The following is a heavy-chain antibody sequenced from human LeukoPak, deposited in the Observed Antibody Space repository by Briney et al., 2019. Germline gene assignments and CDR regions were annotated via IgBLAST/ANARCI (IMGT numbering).Heavy chain of an antibody. D-gene: IGHD4-11*01. V-gene: IGHV3-66*01. CDR3: TRSYSNHLFGMDV. CDR2: IYSGGST. CDR1: GFIVSSYY. Sequence: GGSLRLSCVASGFIVSSYYMTWVPQAPGKGLEWVSVIYSGGSTYYADSVKGRVAISRDNSKNTVFLQMSSVRAEDTAVYYCTRSYSNHLFGMDVWGQGTTVTVTS. J-gene: IGHJ6*02.